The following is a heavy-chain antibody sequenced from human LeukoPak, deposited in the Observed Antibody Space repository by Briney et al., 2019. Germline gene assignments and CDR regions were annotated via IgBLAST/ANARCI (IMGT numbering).Heavy chain of an antibody. CDR1: GFTFSSYE. CDR2: ISSSGSTI. Sequence: GGSLRLSCAASGFTFSSYEMNWVRQAPGKGLEWVSYISSSGSTIYYADSVKGRFTVSRDNAKNSLYLQMNSLRAEDTAFYYCARDLNYYDSSEPRWGQGTLVTVSS. D-gene: IGHD3-22*01. J-gene: IGHJ4*02. V-gene: IGHV3-48*03. CDR3: ARDLNYYDSSEPR.